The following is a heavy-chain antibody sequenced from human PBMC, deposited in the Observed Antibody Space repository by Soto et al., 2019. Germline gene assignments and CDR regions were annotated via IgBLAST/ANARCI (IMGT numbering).Heavy chain of an antibody. V-gene: IGHV3-23*01. CDR2: LRGSGCST. CDR3: AKDRAPADIVVVPAAISGWFDP. CDR1: GFPFSSSA. J-gene: IGHJ5*02. Sequence: GESLRLSCPAFGFPFSSSAMSGARQPPGKGLEWFSDLRGSGCSTYYADSVKGRFTISRDNAKNTLYLQMNSLRAEDTAVYYCAKDRAPADIVVVPAAISGWFDPWGQGTLVTVSS. D-gene: IGHD2-2*01.